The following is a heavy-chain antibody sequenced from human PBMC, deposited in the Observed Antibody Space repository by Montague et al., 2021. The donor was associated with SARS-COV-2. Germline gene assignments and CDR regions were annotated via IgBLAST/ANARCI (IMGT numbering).Heavy chain of an antibody. CDR2: INHSGST. CDR1: GGSFSGYY. CDR3: ARGRVVGALAFYYYYGMDV. V-gene: IGHV4-34*01. J-gene: IGHJ6*02. D-gene: IGHD1-26*01. Sequence: SETLSLTCAAYGGSFSGYYWSWIRQPPGKGLEWIGEINHSGSTNYNPSLKSRVTISVDTSKNQFSLKLSSVTAADTAVYYCARGRVVGALAFYYYYGMDVWGQGTTVTVSS.